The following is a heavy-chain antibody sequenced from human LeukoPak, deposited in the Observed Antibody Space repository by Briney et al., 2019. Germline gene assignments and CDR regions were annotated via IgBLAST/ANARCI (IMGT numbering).Heavy chain of an antibody. CDR1: GFTFISYS. Sequence: SCKASGFTFISYSMNWVRQAPGKGLEWVSSISSSSYIYYADSVKGRFTISRDNAKNSLYLQMNSLRAEDTAVYYCARYSGSYYFLYYFDYWGQGTLVTVSS. V-gene: IGHV3-21*01. J-gene: IGHJ4*02. CDR3: ARYSGSYYFLYYFDY. D-gene: IGHD1-26*01. CDR2: ISSSSYI.